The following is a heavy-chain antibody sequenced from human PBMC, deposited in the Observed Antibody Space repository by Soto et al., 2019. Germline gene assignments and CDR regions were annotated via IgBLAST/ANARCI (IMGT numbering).Heavy chain of an antibody. CDR2: IYYSGST. CDR3: ARGAHYRALDY. V-gene: IGHV4-31*02. CDR1: GGSISSGGYY. D-gene: IGHD1-26*01. Sequence: GGSISSGGYYWSWIRQHPGKGLEWIGYIYYSGSTYYNPSLQSRVTISVDTSKNQFSLKLSSVTAADTAVYYCARGAHYRALDYWGQGTLVTVSS. J-gene: IGHJ4*02.